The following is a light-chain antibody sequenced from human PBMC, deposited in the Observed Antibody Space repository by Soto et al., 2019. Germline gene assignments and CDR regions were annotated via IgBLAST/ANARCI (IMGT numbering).Light chain of an antibody. V-gene: IGKV3-20*01. Sequence: VRTQYPGTLSVSPGERATLSCMASQSVRSNLAWYQQKPGQAPRILMYDASTRATGIPARFSGSGSGTDFTLTISRLEPEDFAVYYCHQYGSSPPTFGQGTKVDIK. CDR3: HQYGSSPPT. CDR1: QSVRSN. CDR2: DAS. J-gene: IGKJ1*01.